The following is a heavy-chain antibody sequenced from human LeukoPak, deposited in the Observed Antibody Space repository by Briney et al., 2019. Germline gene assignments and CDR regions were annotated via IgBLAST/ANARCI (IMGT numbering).Heavy chain of an antibody. J-gene: IGHJ4*02. D-gene: IGHD1-26*01. CDR3: ARVPVGSYSFDY. CDR1: GFTFSNSA. V-gene: IGHV3-23*01. Sequence: GALRLSCAASGFTFSNSALNWVRQAPGKGLEWVSTIANSGDNTYYADSVKGRFTISRDNTKNTLYLHMNSLRAEDTAVYYCARVPVGSYSFDYWGQGTLVTVSS. CDR2: IANSGDNT.